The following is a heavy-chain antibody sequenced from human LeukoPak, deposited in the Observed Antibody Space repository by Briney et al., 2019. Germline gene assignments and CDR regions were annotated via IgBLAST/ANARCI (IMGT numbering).Heavy chain of an antibody. D-gene: IGHD3-3*01. J-gene: IGHJ4*02. CDR2: IKQDGSEK. CDR3: AKDALLYDFWSGYPPAFDY. V-gene: IGHV3-7*01. Sequence: TGGSLRLSCAASGFTFSSYWMSWVRQAPGKGLEWVANIKQDGSEKYYVDSVKGRFTISRDNAKNSLYLQMNSLRAEDTAVYYCAKDALLYDFWSGYPPAFDYRGQGTLVTVSS. CDR1: GFTFSSYW.